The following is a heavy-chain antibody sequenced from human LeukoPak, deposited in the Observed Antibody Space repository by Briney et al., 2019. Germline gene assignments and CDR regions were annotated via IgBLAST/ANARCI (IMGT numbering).Heavy chain of an antibody. CDR3: ARELIAAAATGGYFDL. Sequence: ASVKVSCKASGGTFSSYAISWVRQAPGQGLEWMGGIIPIFGTANYAQKFQGRVTITADESTSTAYMELSSLRSEDTAVYYCARELIAAAATGGYFDLWGRGTLVTVSS. CDR1: GGTFSSYA. J-gene: IGHJ2*01. V-gene: IGHV1-69*13. CDR2: IIPIFGTA. D-gene: IGHD6-13*01.